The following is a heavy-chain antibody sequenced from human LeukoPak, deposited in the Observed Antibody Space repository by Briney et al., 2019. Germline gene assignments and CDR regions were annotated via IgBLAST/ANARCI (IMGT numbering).Heavy chain of an antibody. CDR1: GGSFSGYY. D-gene: IGHD3-10*01. CDR2: INHSGST. Sequence: TSETLSLTCAVYGGSFSGYYWCWIRQPPGKGLEWIGEINHSGSTNYNPSLKSRVTISVDTSKNQFSLKLSSVTAADTAVYYCARRLGSGRSGSYSVRGFDPWGQGTLVTVSS. V-gene: IGHV4-34*01. J-gene: IGHJ5*02. CDR3: ARRLGSGRSGSYSVRGFDP.